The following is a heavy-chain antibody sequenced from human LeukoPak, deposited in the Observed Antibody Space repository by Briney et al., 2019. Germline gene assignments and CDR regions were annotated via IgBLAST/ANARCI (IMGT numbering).Heavy chain of an antibody. Sequence: ASVKVSCKASGGTFSSYAISWVRQAPGQGLEWMGGIIPIFGTANYAQKFQGRVTITADKSTSTAYMELSGLRSEDTAVYYCARVEWFGEPPYYYGVDVWGKGTTVTVSS. CDR1: GGTFSSYA. CDR3: ARVEWFGEPPYYYGVDV. J-gene: IGHJ6*04. V-gene: IGHV1-69*06. CDR2: IIPIFGTA. D-gene: IGHD3-10*01.